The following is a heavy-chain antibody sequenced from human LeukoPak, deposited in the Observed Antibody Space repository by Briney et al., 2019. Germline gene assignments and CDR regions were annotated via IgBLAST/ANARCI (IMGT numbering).Heavy chain of an antibody. V-gene: IGHV1-2*06. CDR3: ARGDDYYDSSGYYSPYPRDY. Sequence: GASVKVSCKASGYTFTGYYMHWVRQAPGQGLEWMGRINPNSGGTNYAQKFQGRVTMTRDTSISTAYMELSGLRSDDTAVYYCARGDDYYDSSGYYSPYPRDYWGQGTLVTVSS. CDR1: GYTFTGYY. CDR2: INPNSGGT. J-gene: IGHJ4*02. D-gene: IGHD3-22*01.